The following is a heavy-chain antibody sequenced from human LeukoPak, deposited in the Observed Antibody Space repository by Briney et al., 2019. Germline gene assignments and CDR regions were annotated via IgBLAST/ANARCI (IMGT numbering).Heavy chain of an antibody. CDR1: GFTFSNHG. J-gene: IGHJ4*02. Sequence: GGSLRLSCAASGFTFSNHGMSWVRQTPGKGLEWVSSISASGGQKFYADSVRGRFSISRDNSMSTLYLQMNSLRPEDTAIYYCAKIGVIGLWYFDYWGQGSLVTVSS. V-gene: IGHV3-23*01. D-gene: IGHD2-21*01. CDR2: ISASGGQK. CDR3: AKIGVIGLWYFDY.